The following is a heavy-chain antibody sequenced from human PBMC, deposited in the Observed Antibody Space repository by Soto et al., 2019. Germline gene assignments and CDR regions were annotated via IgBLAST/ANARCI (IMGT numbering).Heavy chain of an antibody. CDR1: GFTFSSYS. V-gene: IGHV3-21*01. J-gene: IGHJ6*03. CDR3: ARRFKGLSTSNYYMDV. CDR2: ISSSTTYI. Sequence: EVQLVESGGGLVKPGGSLRLSCAASGFTFSSYSMNWVRQAPGQGLEWVSSISSSTTYIYYADSVKGRFTISRDNAKNSLDLQMNSLRAEDTAVYYCARRFKGLSTSNYYMDVRGKGTTVTVSS.